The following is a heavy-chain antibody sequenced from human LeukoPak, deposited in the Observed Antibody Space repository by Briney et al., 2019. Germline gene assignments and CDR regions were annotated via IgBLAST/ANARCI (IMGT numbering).Heavy chain of an antibody. Sequence: PSETLSLTCTVSGGSISSGGYYWSWIRQHPGKGLEWIGYIYYSGSTYYNPSLKSRVTISVDTSKNQFSLKLSSVTAADTAVYYCARGRDLYDILTGYSKNYFDYWGQGTLVTVSS. D-gene: IGHD3-9*01. V-gene: IGHV4-31*03. CDR2: IYYSGST. CDR1: GGSISSGGYY. J-gene: IGHJ4*02. CDR3: ARGRDLYDILTGYSKNYFDY.